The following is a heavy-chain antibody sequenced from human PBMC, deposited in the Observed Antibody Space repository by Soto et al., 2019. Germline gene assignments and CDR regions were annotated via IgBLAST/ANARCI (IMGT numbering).Heavy chain of an antibody. D-gene: IGHD6-6*01. CDR2: ISGSGGSR. V-gene: IGHV3-23*01. CDR3: AKYTYSTSPYYFDS. Sequence: EVQLLESGGGLVQPGGSLRLSCAASGFTFSSYAMNWVRQAPGKGLEWVSAISGSGGSRYYADSVMGRFSISRDNSKNTLYLQMNTLRADDTAVYYCAKYTYSTSPYYFDSWGPGTLVTVSS. CDR1: GFTFSSYA. J-gene: IGHJ4*02.